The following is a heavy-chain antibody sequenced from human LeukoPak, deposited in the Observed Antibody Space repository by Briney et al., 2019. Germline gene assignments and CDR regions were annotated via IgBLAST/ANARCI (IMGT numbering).Heavy chain of an antibody. Sequence: SETLSLTCTVSGGSISSYYWSWIRQPPGKGLEWIGEINHSGSTNYNPSLKSRVTISIDTSKNQFSLKLSSVTAADTAVYYCAREESSSSSGVDYWGQGTLVTVSS. CDR3: AREESSSSSGVDY. V-gene: IGHV4-34*01. CDR1: GGSISSYY. D-gene: IGHD6-6*01. J-gene: IGHJ4*02. CDR2: INHSGST.